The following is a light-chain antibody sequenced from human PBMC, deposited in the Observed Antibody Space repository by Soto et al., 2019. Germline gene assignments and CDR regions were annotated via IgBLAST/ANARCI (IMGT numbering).Light chain of an antibody. J-gene: IGKJ4*01. CDR3: QQYDYLPLT. CDR2: DSS. CDR1: QDISNY. Sequence: DIQMTQSPSSLSASVGDRVTITCQASQDISNYLNWYQQKPGKAPKLLIYDSSNLETGVPSRFSGSGSGTDFTFTISSLQPEDIATYYCQQYDYLPLTFGGGNKVDIK. V-gene: IGKV1-33*01.